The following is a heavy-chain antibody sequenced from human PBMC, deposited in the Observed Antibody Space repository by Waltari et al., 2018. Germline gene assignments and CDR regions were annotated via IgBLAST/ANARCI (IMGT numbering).Heavy chain of an antibody. D-gene: IGHD3-22*01. CDR1: GYTFTGYY. V-gene: IGHV1-2*06. J-gene: IGHJ4*02. CDR3: ARDLMGGYYYFDY. Sequence: QVQLVQSGAEVKKPGASVKVSCKASGYTFTGYYMHWVRQAPGQGLEWMGRSNPNSGGTNYAQKFQGRVTMTRDTSISTAYMELSRLRSDDTAVYYCARDLMGGYYYFDYWGQGTLVTVSS. CDR2: SNPNSGGT.